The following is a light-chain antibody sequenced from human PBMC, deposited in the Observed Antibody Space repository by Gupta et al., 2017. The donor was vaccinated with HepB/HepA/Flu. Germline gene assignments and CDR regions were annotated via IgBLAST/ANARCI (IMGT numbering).Light chain of an antibody. CDR2: RTN. CDR3: AAWDDSLGGVV. Sequence: TKPPTESATPGQRVTITCSGRSANIGSNSVAWYQQLPETAPKLLIYRTNQRPSAVPAQFSGCKSGTTASLPISGLRSEDEADYYCAAWDDSLGGVVFAGGTKLTVL. CDR1: SANIGSNS. V-gene: IGLV1-47*01. J-gene: IGLJ2*01.